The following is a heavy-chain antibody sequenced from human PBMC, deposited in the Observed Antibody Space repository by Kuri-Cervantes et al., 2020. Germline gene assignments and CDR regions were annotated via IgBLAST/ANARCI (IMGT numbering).Heavy chain of an antibody. CDR2: IRYDGGNI. D-gene: IGHD5-18*01. V-gene: IGHV3-30*02. J-gene: IGHJ4*02. CDR3: AKDPHTTMGTGFHY. CDR1: GFTFYSYA. Sequence: GESLKISCAVSGFTFYSYAMNWVRQARGEGLEWVAYIRYDGGNIHYADAVRGRFTISRDNSKNTLSLQMNSLRTEDTAVYYCAKDPHTTMGTGFHYWGQGTLVTVSS.